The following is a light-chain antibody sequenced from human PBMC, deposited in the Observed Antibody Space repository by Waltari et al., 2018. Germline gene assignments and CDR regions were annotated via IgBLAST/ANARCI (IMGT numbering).Light chain of an antibody. CDR3: HQYHAWPPGRM. J-gene: IGKJ1*01. V-gene: IGKV3-15*01. Sequence: DKVMTQSPATLSVSPGERATLYCWASPHVGSGSAWYQQKPGQPPRLLIYGASTRATGVPARFSGSGSGTDFTLTIDSLQSEDSAVYYCHQYHAWPPGRMFGQGTKVEMK. CDR1: PHVGSG. CDR2: GAS.